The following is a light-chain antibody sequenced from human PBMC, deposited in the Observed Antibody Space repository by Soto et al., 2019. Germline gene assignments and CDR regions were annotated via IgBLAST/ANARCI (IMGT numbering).Light chain of an antibody. CDR1: QSISSW. CDR2: KAS. CDR3: QQSKGT. J-gene: IGKJ1*01. Sequence: DIQMTQSPSTLSASVGDRVTITCRASQSISSWLAWYQQKPGKAPKLLIYKASSLESGVPSRFSGSGSGTEFTLTISSLQPDHFATYYCQQSKGTFGQGTKVEIK. V-gene: IGKV1-5*03.